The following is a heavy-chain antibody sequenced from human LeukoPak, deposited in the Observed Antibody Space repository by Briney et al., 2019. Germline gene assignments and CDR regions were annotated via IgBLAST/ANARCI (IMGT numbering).Heavy chain of an antibody. V-gene: IGHV3-64*01. D-gene: IGHD1-26*01. CDR1: GFTLSSYA. CDR3: ARLSWELFFDC. CDR2: ISSNGDST. J-gene: IGHJ4*02. Sequence: GGSLRLSCAASGFTLSSYAMHWVRQAPGKGLESVSAISSNGDSTYSATSVKGRFTISRDNSKNTLYLQMDSLRAEDKAMYYCARLSWELFFDCWGRGTLVTVSS.